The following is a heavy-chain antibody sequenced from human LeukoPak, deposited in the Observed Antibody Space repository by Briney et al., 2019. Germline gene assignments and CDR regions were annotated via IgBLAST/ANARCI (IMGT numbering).Heavy chain of an antibody. CDR1: GYTFTSYD. CDR3: ARDPEDRDGYNPFDY. CDR2: MNPNSGNT. J-gene: IGHJ4*02. Sequence: ASVKVSCKASGYTFTSYDINWVRQATGQGLEWMGWMNPNSGNTGYAQKFQGRVTMTRDTSTSTVYMELSSLRSEDTAVYYCARDPEDRDGYNPFDYWGQGTLVTVSS. D-gene: IGHD5-24*01. V-gene: IGHV1-8*01.